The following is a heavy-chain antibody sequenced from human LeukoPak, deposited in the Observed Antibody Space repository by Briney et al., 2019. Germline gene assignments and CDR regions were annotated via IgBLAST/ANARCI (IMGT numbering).Heavy chain of an antibody. D-gene: IGHD3-16*01. V-gene: IGHV1-2*02. CDR1: GYTFTGYY. CDR2: INPNSGGT. Sequence: ASVKVSCKASGYTFTGYYMHWVRQAPGQGLEWMGWINPNSGGTNYAQKFQGRVTMTRDTSISTAYMELSSLRSDDTAVYYCARDDSVGGGFPIDYWGQGTLVTVSS. J-gene: IGHJ4*02. CDR3: ARDDSVGGGFPIDY.